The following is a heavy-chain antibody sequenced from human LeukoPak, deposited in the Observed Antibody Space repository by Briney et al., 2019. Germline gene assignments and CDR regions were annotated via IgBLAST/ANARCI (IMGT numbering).Heavy chain of an antibody. CDR2: MNPNSGNT. D-gene: IGHD6-19*01. CDR1: GYTFTSYD. CDR3: ARVSSGWYRT. V-gene: IGHV1-8*01. Sequence: ASVKVSCKASGYTFTSYDINWVRQATGQGLEWMGWMNPNSGNTGYAQKFQGRVTMTTDTSTSTAYMELRSLRSDDTAVYYCARVSSGWYRTWGQGTLVTVSS. J-gene: IGHJ5*02.